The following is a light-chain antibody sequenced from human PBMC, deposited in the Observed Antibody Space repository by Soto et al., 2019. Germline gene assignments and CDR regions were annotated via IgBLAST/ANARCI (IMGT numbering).Light chain of an antibody. V-gene: IGKV1-27*01. CDR3: QKYEPAPPT. CDR1: QGIIDY. Sequence: DIQMTQSPSSLSASVGDTVTITCRASQGIIDYLAWYQQRPGKAPKLLMYAASTLHTGVPSRFSGSGAGTDFTLTLSSLQPEDVATYYCQKYEPAPPTFGQGTRVEI. CDR2: AAS. J-gene: IGKJ1*01.